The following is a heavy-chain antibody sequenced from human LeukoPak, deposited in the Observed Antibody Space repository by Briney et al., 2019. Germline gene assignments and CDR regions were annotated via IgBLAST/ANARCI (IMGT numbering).Heavy chain of an antibody. CDR2: ISAYNGST. Sequence: ASVKVSCKASGYTFTSYGISWVRQAPGQGLEWMGWISAYNGSTNYAQKLQGRVTMTTDTSTSTAYMELRSLRSDDTAVYYCAREGDTYGYRHGQNDYWGQGTLVTVSS. V-gene: IGHV1-18*01. J-gene: IGHJ4*02. CDR1: GYTFTSYG. D-gene: IGHD5-18*01. CDR3: AREGDTYGYRHGQNDY.